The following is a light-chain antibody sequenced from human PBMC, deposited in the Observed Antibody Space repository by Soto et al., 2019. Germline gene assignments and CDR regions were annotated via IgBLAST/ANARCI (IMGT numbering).Light chain of an antibody. CDR2: DVT. V-gene: IGLV2-14*01. Sequence: QSALTQPASVSGSPGQSITISCTGSSSDIGGKNDVSWYQQHPGKAPKLIIYDVTSRPSGVSSRFSGSKSGNTASLTISGLQAEDEADYYCNSYTNLFTVRAVFGTGTKVTVL. J-gene: IGLJ1*01. CDR3: NSYTNLFTVRAV. CDR1: SSDIGGKND.